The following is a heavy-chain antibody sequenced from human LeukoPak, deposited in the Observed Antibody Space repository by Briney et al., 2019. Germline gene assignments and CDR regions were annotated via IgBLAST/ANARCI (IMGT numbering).Heavy chain of an antibody. CDR3: AKGSAQYYFDS. Sequence: GGSLRLSCAASGFTFSTYSMSWVRQAPGKGLEWVSYISSGSSTIYYADSVKGRFTISRDDAQKSLYLQMDSLRAEDTAFYYCAKGSAQYYFDSWGQGTLVTVSS. D-gene: IGHD3-10*01. CDR2: ISSGSSTI. CDR1: GFTFSTYS. J-gene: IGHJ4*02. V-gene: IGHV3-48*01.